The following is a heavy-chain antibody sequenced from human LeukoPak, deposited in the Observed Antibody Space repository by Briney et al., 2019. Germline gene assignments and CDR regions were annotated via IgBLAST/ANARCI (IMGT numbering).Heavy chain of an antibody. CDR2: ISAYNGNT. J-gene: IGHJ4*01. V-gene: IGHV1-18*04. CDR3: ARDLPYGNYGSGSYYSPYFDY. Sequence: ASVKVSCKASGYTFTSYYMHWVRQAPGQGLEWMGWISAYNGNTNYAQTLQGRVTMTTDTSTSTAYMELRSLRSDDTAVYYCARDLPYGNYGSGSYYSPYFDYWGQEPWSPSPQ. CDR1: GYTFTSYY. D-gene: IGHD3-10*01.